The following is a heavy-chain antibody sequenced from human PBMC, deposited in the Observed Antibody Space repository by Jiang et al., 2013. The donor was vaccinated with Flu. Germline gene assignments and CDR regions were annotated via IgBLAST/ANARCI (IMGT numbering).Heavy chain of an antibody. V-gene: IGHV1-69*04. D-gene: IGHD3-22*01. CDR3: AREENTMIVVPNYGGAFDI. CDR2: IIPILGIA. CDR1: GGTFSSYA. Sequence: GAEVKKPGSSVKVSCKASGGTFSSYAISWVRQAPGQGLEWMGRIIPILGIANYAQKFQGRVTITADKSTSTAYMELSSLRSEDTAVYYCAREENTMIVVPNYGGAFDIWGQGTMVTVSS. J-gene: IGHJ3*02.